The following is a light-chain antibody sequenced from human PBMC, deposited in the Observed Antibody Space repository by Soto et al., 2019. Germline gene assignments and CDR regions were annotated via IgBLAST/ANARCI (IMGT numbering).Light chain of an antibody. CDR2: AAS. CDR1: QSISSY. V-gene: IGKV1-39*01. Sequence: DIQMTQSPSSLSACLGERLNIPWRASQSISSYLNWYQQKPGKAPKLLIYAASSLQSGVPSRFSGSGSGTDFTLTISSLQTEDFATYYCKQSYSTPWTFGKGTKVDIK. J-gene: IGKJ1*01. CDR3: KQSYSTPWT.